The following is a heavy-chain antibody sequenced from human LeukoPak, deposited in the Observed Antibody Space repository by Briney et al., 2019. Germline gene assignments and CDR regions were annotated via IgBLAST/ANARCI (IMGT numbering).Heavy chain of an antibody. CDR3: TTAFKPAASDY. D-gene: IGHD2-2*01. CDR2: IKSKTDGGTT. V-gene: IGHV3-15*01. J-gene: IGHJ4*02. Sequence: PGGSLRLSCAASGFTFSNAYMNWVRQAPGKGLEWVGRIKSKTDGGTTDYAAPVKGRFTITRDASNNTLYLQMNSLTTEDTAVYYCTTAFKPAASDYWGQGTLVTVSS. CDR1: GFTFSNAY.